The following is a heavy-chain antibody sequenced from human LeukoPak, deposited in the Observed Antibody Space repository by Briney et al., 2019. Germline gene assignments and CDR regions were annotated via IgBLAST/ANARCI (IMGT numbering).Heavy chain of an antibody. CDR1: GYTFTSYA. J-gene: IGHJ6*03. V-gene: IGHV1-69*13. CDR3: ARGFSVLNTGGYYYYYYMDV. CDR2: IIPIFGTA. Sequence: GASVKVSCKASGYTFTSYAISWVRQAPGQGLEWMGGIIPIFGTANYAQKFQGRVTITADESTSTAYMELSSLRSEDTAVYYCARGFSVLNTGGYYYYYYMDVWGKGTTVTVSS. D-gene: IGHD3-16*01.